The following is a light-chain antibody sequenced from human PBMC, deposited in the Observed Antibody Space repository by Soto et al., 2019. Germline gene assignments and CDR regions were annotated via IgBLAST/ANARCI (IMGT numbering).Light chain of an antibody. Sequence: EIVLTQSPGTLSLSPGERATLSCRASQSVSRYLAWYQQKPGQAPRLLIYDASNRATGIPARFSGSGSGTESTLTISSLQSEDFAVYYCQQYNNWPRTFGQGTKV. V-gene: IGKV3-15*01. J-gene: IGKJ1*01. CDR2: DAS. CDR3: QQYNNWPRT. CDR1: QSVSRY.